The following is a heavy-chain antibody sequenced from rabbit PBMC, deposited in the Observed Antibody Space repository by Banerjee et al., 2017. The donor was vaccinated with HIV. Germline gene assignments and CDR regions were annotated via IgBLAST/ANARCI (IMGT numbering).Heavy chain of an antibody. CDR3: ARGPFYYTYGYAAGPAASYFTL. V-gene: IGHV1S45*01. CDR2: IYTGSSGST. J-gene: IGHJ4*01. Sequence: QEQLEESGGDLVKPEGSLTLTCKASGFSFSSRAWICWVRQAPGKGLEWIACIYTGSSGSTYYASWAKGRFIISKTSSTTVTLQMSSLTAADTATYFCARGPFYYTYGYAAGPAASYFTLWGPGTLVTVS. D-gene: IGHD6-1*01. CDR1: GFSFSSRAW.